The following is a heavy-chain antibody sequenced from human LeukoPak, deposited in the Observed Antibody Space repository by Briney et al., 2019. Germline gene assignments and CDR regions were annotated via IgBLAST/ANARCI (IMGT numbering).Heavy chain of an antibody. Sequence: SDTLSLICTLSGGSNNTYYWSCIRQPPGKGLEWIGYIYYSGRTNYNPSLKSRVTISVDTSKNQFSLKLSSVTAADTAVYYCARNGSATTFLNCLDPWGQGTLVTVSS. CDR3: ARNGSATTFLNCLDP. D-gene: IGHD1-14*01. CDR1: GGSNNTYY. V-gene: IGHV4-59*08. J-gene: IGHJ5*02. CDR2: IYYSGRT.